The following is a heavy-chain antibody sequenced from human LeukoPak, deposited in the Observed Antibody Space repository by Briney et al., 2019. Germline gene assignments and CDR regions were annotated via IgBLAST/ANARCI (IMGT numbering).Heavy chain of an antibody. V-gene: IGHV1-2*02. D-gene: IGHD6-6*01. CDR2: INPNSGGT. J-gene: IGHJ4*02. CDR3: ARRRVSSPEEFDY. CDR1: GYTFTGYY. Sequence: ASVKVSCKASGYTFTGYYMHWVRQAPGQGLEWMGWINPNSGGTNYAQKFQGRVTMTRDTSISTAYMELSRLRSDDTAVYYCARRRVSSPEEFDYWGQGTLVTVSS.